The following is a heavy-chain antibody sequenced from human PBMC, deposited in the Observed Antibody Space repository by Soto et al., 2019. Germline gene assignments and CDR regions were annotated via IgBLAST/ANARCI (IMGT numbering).Heavy chain of an antibody. CDR1: GDTFSSYA. Sequence: ASVKVSCKASGDTFSSYAISWVRQAPGQGLEWMGGIIPIFGTANYARKFQGRVTITADESTSTAYMELSSLRSEDTAVYYCARDGSGYRSRASPMDVWGQGTTVTVSS. D-gene: IGHD3-22*01. CDR3: ARDGSGYRSRASPMDV. J-gene: IGHJ6*02. CDR2: IIPIFGTA. V-gene: IGHV1-69*13.